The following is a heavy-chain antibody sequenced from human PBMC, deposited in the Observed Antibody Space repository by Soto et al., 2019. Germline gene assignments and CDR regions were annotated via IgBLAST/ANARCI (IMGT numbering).Heavy chain of an antibody. V-gene: IGHV3-15*01. D-gene: IGHD3-22*01. CDR2: IKSKTDGGTT. J-gene: IGHJ3*02. CDR1: GFTFSNAW. CDR3: TTDYYDSSGYDAFDI. Sequence: GGSLRLSCAASGFTFSNAWMSWVRQAPGKGLEWVGRIKSKTDGGTTDYAAPVKGRFTISRDDSKNTLYLQMNSLKTEDTAVYYCTTDYYDSSGYDAFDIWGQGTMGTVSS.